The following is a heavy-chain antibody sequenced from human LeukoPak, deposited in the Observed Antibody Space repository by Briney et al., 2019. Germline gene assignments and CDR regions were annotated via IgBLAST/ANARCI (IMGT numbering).Heavy chain of an antibody. CDR2: ISGSGNST. J-gene: IGHJ3*02. CDR3: AKDRYYGSGMLYYRWDAFDI. CDR1: GFTFTNYA. D-gene: IGHD3-10*01. V-gene: IGHV3-23*01. Sequence: GGSLRLSCAASGFTFTNYAMTWVRQAPGKGLGWVSVISGSGNSTYYAASVKGRFTISRDNSKNTLYLQMNSLTAEDTAVYYCAKDRYYGSGMLYYRWDAFDIWGQGTMVTVSS.